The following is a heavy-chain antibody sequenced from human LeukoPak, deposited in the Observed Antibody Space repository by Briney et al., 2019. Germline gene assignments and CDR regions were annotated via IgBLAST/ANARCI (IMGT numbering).Heavy chain of an antibody. Sequence: SQTLSLTCAISGDSVSSNSAAWNWIRQSPSRGLEWLGRTYYRPKWYNDYAVSVKSRITINPDTSKNQFSLQLNSVTPEDTAVYYCARDGGSYYGGSGDYYYYYMDVWGKGTTVTISS. CDR2: TYYRPKWYN. D-gene: IGHD1-26*01. V-gene: IGHV6-1*01. J-gene: IGHJ6*03. CDR3: ARDGGSYYGGSGDYYYYYMDV. CDR1: GDSVSSNSAA.